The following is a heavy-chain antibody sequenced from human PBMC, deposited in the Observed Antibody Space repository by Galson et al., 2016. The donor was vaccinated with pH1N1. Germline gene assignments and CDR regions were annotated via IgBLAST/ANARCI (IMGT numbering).Heavy chain of an antibody. D-gene: IGHD5-12*01. V-gene: IGHV1-2*02. CDR3: ARGSGYSGYDPEYDFDY. J-gene: IGHJ4*02. CDR2: INPNSGGR. Sequence: SVKVSCKASEYTFTGYYMHWVRQAPGQGLEWMGWINPNSGGRNYAQKFQGRVTMTRDTSISTAYMELSRLRSDDTAVYSCARGSGYSGYDPEYDFDYWGQGTLVTVSS. CDR1: EYTFTGYY.